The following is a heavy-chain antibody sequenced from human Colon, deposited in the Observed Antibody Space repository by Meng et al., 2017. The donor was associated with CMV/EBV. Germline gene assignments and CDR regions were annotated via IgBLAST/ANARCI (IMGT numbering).Heavy chain of an antibody. V-gene: IGHV3-23*03. J-gene: IGHJ6*02. Sequence: GGSLRLSCAASGFTFRNHAMSWVRQAPGKGLEWVSVIYAGGRSTYLADSVKGRFIISRDDSKNTLYMEMNSLRAEDTAVYYCAKGSSEFLYYGMDVWGQGTTVTAP. CDR1: GFTFRNHA. CDR2: IYAGGRST. D-gene: IGHD3-10*01. CDR3: AKGSSEFLYYGMDV.